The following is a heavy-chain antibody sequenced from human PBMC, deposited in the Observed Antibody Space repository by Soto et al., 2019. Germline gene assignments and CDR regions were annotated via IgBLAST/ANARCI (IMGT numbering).Heavy chain of an antibody. J-gene: IGHJ4*02. CDR1: GITFKTSA. Sequence: QMQLVQSGPELKKPGTSVKVSCKASGITFKTSAVQWVRQARGQRLEWIGWIVVGSGITHYAQKFQERVTISRDMSTSTAYMELSGLRSEDTAVYYCAALYDSSDFYYFDSVYWGQGTLVTVSS. D-gene: IGHD3-22*01. CDR2: IVVGSGIT. V-gene: IGHV1-58*01. CDR3: AALYDSSDFYYFDSVY.